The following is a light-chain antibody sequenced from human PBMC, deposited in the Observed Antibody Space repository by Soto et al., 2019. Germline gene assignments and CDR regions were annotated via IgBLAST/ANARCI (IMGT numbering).Light chain of an antibody. J-gene: IGKJ1*01. CDR3: QDYGTSAPWT. Sequence: VLTQSPGTLSLSPGESTTLSCRASQNIRGNELAWYQQKPGQPPRLLIYRGSSRAPGIPDRFSGRGSATEFTLTISRLEPEDFAVYYCQDYGTSAPWTFGQGT. V-gene: IGKV3-20*01. CDR1: QNIRGNE. CDR2: RGS.